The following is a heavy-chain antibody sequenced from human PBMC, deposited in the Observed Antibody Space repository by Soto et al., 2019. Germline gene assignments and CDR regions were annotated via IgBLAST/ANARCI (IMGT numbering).Heavy chain of an antibody. CDR2: IYPGDSDT. CDR3: ATSEGSSWPFDY. V-gene: IGHV5-51*01. D-gene: IGHD6-13*01. J-gene: IGHJ4*02. Sequence: GESLKISCKGFGYSFTNYWIGWVRQMPGKGLEWMGLIYPGDSDTRYSPSFQGQVTISADKSINTAYLQWSSLKASDTAMYYCATSEGSSWPFDYWGQGTLVTVSS. CDR1: GYSFTNYW.